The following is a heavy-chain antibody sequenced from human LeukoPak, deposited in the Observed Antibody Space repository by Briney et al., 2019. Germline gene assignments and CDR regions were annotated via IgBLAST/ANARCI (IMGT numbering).Heavy chain of an antibody. CDR1: GGSISSGGYY. Sequence: PSQTLSLTCTVSGGSISSGGYYWSWIRQHPGKGLEWIGYIYYSGSTYYNPSLKSRVTISVDTSKNQFSPKLSSVTAADTAVYYCARNGITFGGVILYFDYWGQGTLVTVSS. CDR2: IYYSGST. J-gene: IGHJ4*02. CDR3: ARNGITFGGVILYFDY. V-gene: IGHV4-31*03. D-gene: IGHD3-16*02.